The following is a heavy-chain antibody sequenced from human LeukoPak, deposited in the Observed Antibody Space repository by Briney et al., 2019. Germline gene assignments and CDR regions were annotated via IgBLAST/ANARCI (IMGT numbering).Heavy chain of an antibody. V-gene: IGHV3-23*01. Sequence: PGGSLRLSCAASGFTFNDYAMGWVRQAPGKGLEWVSSVSGSGDRTYYADSVKGRFTISRENAKNSLYLQMNSLRAGDTAVYYCARASPAPHKGYSSGWYEQARAYYYYYYGMDVWGQGTTVTVSS. D-gene: IGHD6-19*01. CDR2: VSGSGDRT. J-gene: IGHJ6*02. CDR3: ARASPAPHKGYSSGWYEQARAYYYYYYGMDV. CDR1: GFTFNDYA.